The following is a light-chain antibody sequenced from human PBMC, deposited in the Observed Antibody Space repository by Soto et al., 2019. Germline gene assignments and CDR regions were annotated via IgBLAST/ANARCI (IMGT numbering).Light chain of an antibody. Sequence: EIVLTKSPATLSLSPGERATLSCRASQSVSSYLAWYQQKPGQAPRLLIYDASNRATGIPARFSGSGSGTDLHLTTSSLEPGGFADYYCQPRTQRLMFGGRNKVDIQ. CDR3: QPRTQRLM. CDR2: DAS. CDR1: QSVSSY. J-gene: IGKJ4*02. V-gene: IGKV3-11*01.